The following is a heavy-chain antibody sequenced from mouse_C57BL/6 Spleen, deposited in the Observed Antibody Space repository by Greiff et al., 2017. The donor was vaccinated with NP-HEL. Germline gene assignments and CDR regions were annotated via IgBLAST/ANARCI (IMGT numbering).Heavy chain of an antibody. Sequence: EVKVVESEGGLVQPGRSMKLSCTASGFTFSDYYMAWVRQVPEKGLEWVANINYDGSSTYYLDSLKSRFIISRDNAKNILYLQMSSLKSEDTATYYCARDRSYFDVWGTGTTVTVSS. V-gene: IGHV5-16*01. CDR2: INYDGSST. J-gene: IGHJ1*03. CDR1: GFTFSDYY. CDR3: ARDRSYFDV.